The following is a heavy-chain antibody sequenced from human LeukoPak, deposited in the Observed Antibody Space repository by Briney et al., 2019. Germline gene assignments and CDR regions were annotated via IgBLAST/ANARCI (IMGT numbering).Heavy chain of an antibody. J-gene: IGHJ3*02. D-gene: IGHD2-2*01. CDR1: GGSISSYY. Sequence: PSETLSLTCSVSGGSISSYYWSWIRQPPGKGLEWIGYIYYSGSTNYNPSLKSRVTISVDTSKNQFSLKLSSVTAADTAVYHCASYCSSTSCYLRDAFDIWGQGTMVTVSS. CDR2: IYYSGST. V-gene: IGHV4-59*08. CDR3: ASYCSSTSCYLRDAFDI.